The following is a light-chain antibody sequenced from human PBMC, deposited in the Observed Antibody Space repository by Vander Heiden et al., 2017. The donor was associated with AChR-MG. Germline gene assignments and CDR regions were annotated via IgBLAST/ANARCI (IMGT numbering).Light chain of an antibody. J-gene: IGLJ1*01. CDR3: GTWDSSLSAGV. CDR2: DNN. CDR1: STNIGNNY. Sequence: QSLLTQPPSVSAAPGQKVTISCSGSSTNIGNNYVAWYQQFPGTAPKLLIYDNNKRPSGIPDRCSGSKSGTSATLGIAGLQTGDEAEYYCGTWDSSLSAGVFGTGTKVTVL. V-gene: IGLV1-51*01.